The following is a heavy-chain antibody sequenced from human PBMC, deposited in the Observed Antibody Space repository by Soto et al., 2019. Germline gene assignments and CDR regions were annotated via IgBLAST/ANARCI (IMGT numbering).Heavy chain of an antibody. V-gene: IGHV3-30-3*01. CDR1: GFTFSSYA. J-gene: IGHJ4*02. CDR3: ARGQDGDYDY. Sequence: QVQLVESGGAVVQPGRSLRLSCAASGFTFSSYAMHWVRQAPGKGLEWVAVISYDGSNKYYADSVKGRFTISRDNSKNTLYLQMNSLRAEDTAVYYCARGQDGDYDYWGQGTLVTVSS. D-gene: IGHD4-17*01. CDR2: ISYDGSNK.